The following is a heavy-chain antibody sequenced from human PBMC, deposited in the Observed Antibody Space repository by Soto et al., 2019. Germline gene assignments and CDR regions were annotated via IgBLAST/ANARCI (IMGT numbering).Heavy chain of an antibody. Sequence: QLQLQESWPGLVKPSQTLSLTCTVSGGSVTSVGYYWAWIRQHPGKGLEFIGHLYYSGTTYYNPSLRSRVTISEDTSKNHFSLQLTSVTAADTAVYYCARILDFWSGHGVFDIWGQGTMVTVSS. CDR3: ARILDFWSGHGVFDI. J-gene: IGHJ3*02. V-gene: IGHV4-31*03. CDR2: LYYSGTT. CDR1: GGSVTSVGYY. D-gene: IGHD3-3*01.